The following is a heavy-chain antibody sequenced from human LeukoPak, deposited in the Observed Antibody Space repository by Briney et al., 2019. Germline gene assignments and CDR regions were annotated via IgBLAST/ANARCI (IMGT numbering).Heavy chain of an antibody. V-gene: IGHV1-18*01. CDR3: ARLSSSLVGNNWFDP. D-gene: IGHD6-13*01. CDR1: GYTFTSYG. J-gene: IGHJ5*02. CDR2: ISAYNGNT. Sequence: ASVKVSCKASGYTFTSYGISWVRQAPGQGLEWMGWISAYNGNTNYAQKLQGRVTMTTDTSTSTAYMELRSLRSDDTAVYYCARLSSSLVGNNWFDPWGQGTLVTVSS.